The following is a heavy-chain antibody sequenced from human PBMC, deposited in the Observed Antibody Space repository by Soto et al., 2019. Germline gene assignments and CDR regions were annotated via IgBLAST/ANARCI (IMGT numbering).Heavy chain of an antibody. Sequence: ASVKVSCKASGYTFTGYYMHWVRQAPGQGLEWMGWINPNSGGTNYAQKFQGWVTMTRDTSISTAYMELSRLRSDDTAVYYCARGDSYGSGPTGFDIWGQGTMVTVSS. CDR1: GYTFTGYY. J-gene: IGHJ3*02. D-gene: IGHD6-19*01. CDR2: INPNSGGT. CDR3: ARGDSYGSGPTGFDI. V-gene: IGHV1-2*04.